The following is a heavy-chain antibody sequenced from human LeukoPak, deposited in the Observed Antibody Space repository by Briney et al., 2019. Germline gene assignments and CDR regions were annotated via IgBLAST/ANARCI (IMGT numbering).Heavy chain of an antibody. D-gene: IGHD4-11*01. J-gene: IGHJ4*02. Sequence: PSETLSLTCTVSGGSISSSSYYWGWIRQPPGKGLEWIGNIYYSGSTYYNPSLKSRVSISVDTSKNQFSLKLSSVTAADTAVYYCAGVTTVTTVYFDYWGQGTLVTVSS. CDR3: AGVTTVTTVYFDY. CDR2: IYYSGST. CDR1: GGSISSSSYY. V-gene: IGHV4-39*01.